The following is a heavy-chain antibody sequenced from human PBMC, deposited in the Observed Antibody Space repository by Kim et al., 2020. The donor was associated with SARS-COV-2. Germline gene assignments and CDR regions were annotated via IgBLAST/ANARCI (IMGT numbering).Heavy chain of an antibody. D-gene: IGHD6-19*01. CDR2: ST. CDR3: ARGYIAVGDY. V-gene: IGHV3-23*01. Sequence: STYYADSGKGRFTISRDNSKNTLYLQMNSLRAEDTAVYYCARGYIAVGDYWGQGTLVTVSS. J-gene: IGHJ4*02.